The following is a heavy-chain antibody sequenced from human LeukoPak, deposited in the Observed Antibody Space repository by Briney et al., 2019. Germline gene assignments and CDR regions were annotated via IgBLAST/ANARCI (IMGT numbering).Heavy chain of an antibody. J-gene: IGHJ6*03. Sequence: PGTSLRLSCAASGFTFSSYAMHWVRQAPGKGLEWVAVISYDGSNKFYADSVKGRLTISRDNSKNTLYLQMNSLITEDTAVYYCARDPSREAYYYSYMDVWGKGTTVTVSS. V-gene: IGHV3-30-3*01. CDR3: ARDPSREAYYYSYMDV. CDR1: GFTFSSYA. CDR2: ISYDGSNK.